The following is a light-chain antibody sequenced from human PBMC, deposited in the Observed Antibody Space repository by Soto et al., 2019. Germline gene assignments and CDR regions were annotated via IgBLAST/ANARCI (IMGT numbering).Light chain of an antibody. CDR3: AAWDDSLNGWV. J-gene: IGLJ3*02. CDR2: SNN. V-gene: IGLV1-44*01. CDR1: SSNIGSNT. Sequence: QSVLTQPPSASGTPGQRVTISCSGSSSNIGSNTVTWYQQLPGTAPKLLMYSNNQRPSGVPDRFSGSKSGTSASLAISGLQSEDEADDYCAAWDDSLNGWVFGGGTKLTVL.